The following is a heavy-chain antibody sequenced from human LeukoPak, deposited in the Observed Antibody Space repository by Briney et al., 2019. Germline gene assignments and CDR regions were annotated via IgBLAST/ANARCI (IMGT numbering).Heavy chain of an antibody. D-gene: IGHD6-19*01. CDR2: ISYDGSNK. V-gene: IGHV3-30*18. Sequence: GGSLRLSCAASGFTFGNSPMSWVRQAPGKGLEWVAVISYDGSNKYYADSVKGRFTISRDNSKNTLYLQMNSLRAEDTAVYYCAKDWLDDGMDVWGQGTTVTVSS. CDR3: AKDWLDDGMDV. J-gene: IGHJ6*02. CDR1: GFTFGNSP.